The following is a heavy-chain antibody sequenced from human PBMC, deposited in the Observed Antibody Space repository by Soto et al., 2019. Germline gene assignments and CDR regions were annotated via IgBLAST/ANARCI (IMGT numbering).Heavy chain of an antibody. Sequence: QVQLVESGGGLVKPGGSLRLSCAASGFTFSDYYMSWIRQATGKGLEWISYIRGSSTYTNYADSVKGRFTISRDNAKNSLFLQMDSLRVEDTAVYYCARGGYNDWDFDLWGQGTLVTVSS. CDR1: GFTFSDYY. CDR2: IRGSSTYT. J-gene: IGHJ4*02. CDR3: ARGGYNDWDFDL. V-gene: IGHV3-11*06. D-gene: IGHD1-1*01.